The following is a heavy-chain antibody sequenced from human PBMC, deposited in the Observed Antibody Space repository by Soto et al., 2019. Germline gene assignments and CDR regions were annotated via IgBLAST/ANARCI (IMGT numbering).Heavy chain of an antibody. D-gene: IGHD6-25*01. CDR1: GFTFSSYG. CDR3: ARDRQIAAAGDYYGMDV. J-gene: IGHJ6*02. CDR2: IWYDGSNK. V-gene: IGHV3-33*01. Sequence: SLRLSCAASGFTFSSYGMHWVRQAPGKGLEWVAVIWYDGSNKYYADSVKGRFTISRDNSKNTLYLQMNSLRAEDTAVYYCARDRQIAAAGDYYGMDVWGQGTTVTVSS.